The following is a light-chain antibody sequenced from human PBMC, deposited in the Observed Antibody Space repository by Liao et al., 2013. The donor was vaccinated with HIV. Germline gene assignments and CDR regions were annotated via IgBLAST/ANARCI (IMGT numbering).Light chain of an antibody. CDR3: QAWDTSTGV. V-gene: IGLV3-1*01. CDR2: QDT. CDR1: KLGDKY. J-gene: IGLJ1*01. Sequence: SYELTQAPSVSVSPGQTASITCSGDKLGDKYACWYQQKPGQSPALVIYQDTKRPSGIPERFSGSNSGNTATLTISGTQAMDEADYYCQAWDTSTGVFGTGTKVTVL.